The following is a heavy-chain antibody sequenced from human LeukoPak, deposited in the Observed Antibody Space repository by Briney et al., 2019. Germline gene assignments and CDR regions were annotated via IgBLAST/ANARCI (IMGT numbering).Heavy chain of an antibody. Sequence: GGSLRLSCAASGFTFDDYGMSWVRQAPGKGLEWVSGINWNGGSTGYADSVKGRFTISRDNAKNSLYLQMNSLRAEDTAVYYCASSPHYYDSSGYSHYYYYMDVWGKGTTVTVSS. CDR1: GFTFDDYG. CDR2: INWNGGST. V-gene: IGHV3-20*04. J-gene: IGHJ6*03. CDR3: ASSPHYYDSSGYSHYYYYMDV. D-gene: IGHD3-22*01.